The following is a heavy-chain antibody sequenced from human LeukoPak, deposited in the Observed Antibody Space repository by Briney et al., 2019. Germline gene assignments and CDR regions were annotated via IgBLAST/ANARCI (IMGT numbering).Heavy chain of an antibody. Sequence: GGSLRLSCAVSGFTFSSYAMSWVRQAPGKGLEWVSAISGSGGSTYYADSVKGPFTISRDNSKNTLYLHMNSLRAEDTAVYYCAKFADIAFPIFGVASDYWGQGTLVTVSS. CDR1: GFTFSSYA. J-gene: IGHJ4*02. CDR2: ISGSGGST. D-gene: IGHD3-3*01. V-gene: IGHV3-23*01. CDR3: AKFADIAFPIFGVASDY.